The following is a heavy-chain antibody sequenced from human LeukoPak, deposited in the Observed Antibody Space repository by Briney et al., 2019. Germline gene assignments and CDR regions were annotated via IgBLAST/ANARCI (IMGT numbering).Heavy chain of an antibody. Sequence: ASVKVSCKASGYTFTSYGISWVRQAPGQGLEWMGWISAYNANTNYAQKLQGRVTLTTDTSTSTAYMELRSLRSDDTAGYFCARDLQSGALYDYVWGSYRYGGGNYFDYWGQGTLVTVSS. CDR1: GYTFTSYG. CDR2: ISAYNANT. D-gene: IGHD3-16*02. V-gene: IGHV1-18*01. J-gene: IGHJ4*02. CDR3: ARDLQSGALYDYVWGSYRYGGGNYFDY.